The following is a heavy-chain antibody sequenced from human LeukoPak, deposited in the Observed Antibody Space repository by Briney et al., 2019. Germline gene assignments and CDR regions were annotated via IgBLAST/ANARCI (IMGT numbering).Heavy chain of an antibody. Sequence: PGGSLRLSCAASGFTFDDYGMSWVRQAPGKGLEWVSGINWNGGSTGYADSVKGRFTISRDNAKNSLYLQMNSLRAEDTALYYCVRAPSIAARRGAYFDYWGQGTLVTVSS. J-gene: IGHJ4*02. CDR2: INWNGGST. CDR3: VRAPSIAARRGAYFDY. CDR1: GFTFDDYG. V-gene: IGHV3-20*04. D-gene: IGHD6-6*01.